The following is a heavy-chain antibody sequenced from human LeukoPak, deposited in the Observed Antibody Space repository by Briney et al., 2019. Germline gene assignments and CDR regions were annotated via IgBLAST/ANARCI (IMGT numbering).Heavy chain of an antibody. CDR2: ISNNGDYT. J-gene: IGHJ4*02. V-gene: IGHV3-23*01. Sequence: PGGSLRLSCAASGFTFSSSAMRWVRQAPGKGLEWVSAISNNGDYTYYADSVQGRFTISRDNSKSTLCLQMNSLRAEDTAVYYCAKQLGSCSDGNCYFPYWGLGTLVTFSS. CDR1: GFTFSSSA. CDR3: AKQLGSCSDGNCYFPY. D-gene: IGHD2-15*01.